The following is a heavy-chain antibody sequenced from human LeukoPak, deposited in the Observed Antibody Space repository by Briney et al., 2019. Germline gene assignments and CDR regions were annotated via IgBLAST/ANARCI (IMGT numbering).Heavy chain of an antibody. CDR1: GYIFTNYY. Sequence: ASVKVSCKASGYIFTNYYMHWVRQAPGQGLEWMATINPSGGSTAYAQKFQGRVTMTRDTSTSTVYMELSSLRSEDTAVYYCARDHGSAYYRAPRHWGQGTLVTVSS. J-gene: IGHJ1*01. CDR2: INPSGGST. V-gene: IGHV1-46*01. CDR3: ARDHGSAYYRAPRH. D-gene: IGHD3-10*01.